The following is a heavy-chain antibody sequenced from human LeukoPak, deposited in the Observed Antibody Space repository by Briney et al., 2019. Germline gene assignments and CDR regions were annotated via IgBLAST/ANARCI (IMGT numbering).Heavy chain of an antibody. CDR1: GFTVSSNS. V-gene: IGHV3-53*01. J-gene: IGHJ4*02. D-gene: IGHD3-22*01. CDR2: IYSAGST. CDR3: AREGYYYDSSGADY. Sequence: PGGSLRLSCTVSGFTVSSNSMSWVRQAPGKGLEWVSFIYSAGSTHYSDSVKGRFTISRDNAKNSLYLQMNSLRAEDTAVYYCAREGYYYDSSGADYWGQGTLVTVSS.